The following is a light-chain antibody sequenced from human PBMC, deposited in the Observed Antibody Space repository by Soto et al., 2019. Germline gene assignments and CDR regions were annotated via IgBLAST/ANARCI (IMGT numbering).Light chain of an antibody. CDR3: QSYDSSLSGYV. J-gene: IGLJ1*01. Sequence: QAVVTQPPSVSGAPGQRVTISCTGSSSNIGAGYDVHWYQHLPGTAPKFLIYGNSNRPSGVPDRFSGSKSGTSASLAITGLQAEDEADYYCQSYDSSLSGYVFGTGTKVTVL. CDR2: GNS. CDR1: SSNIGAGYD. V-gene: IGLV1-40*01.